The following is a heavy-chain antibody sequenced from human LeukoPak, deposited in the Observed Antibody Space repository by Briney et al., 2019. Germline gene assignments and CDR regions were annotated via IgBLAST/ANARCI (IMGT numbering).Heavy chain of an antibody. J-gene: IGHJ5*02. V-gene: IGHV1-69*06. CDR2: IIPIFGTA. CDR3: ASPEYCSGGSCYSP. CDR1: GGTFSSYA. D-gene: IGHD2-15*01. Sequence: SVKVSCKASGGTFSSYAISWVRQAPGQGLEWMGRIIPIFGTANYAQKFQGRVTITADKSTSTAYMELSSLRSEDTAVYYCASPEYCSGGSCYSPWGQGTLVTVSS.